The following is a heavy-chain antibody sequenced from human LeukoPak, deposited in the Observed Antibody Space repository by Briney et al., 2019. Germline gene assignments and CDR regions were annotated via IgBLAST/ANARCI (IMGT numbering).Heavy chain of an antibody. Sequence: GGSLRLSCAASGFTFSGSALHWVRQASGRGLEWVGRIRSRANSYATAYAASVRGRFTISRDDSKNTAYLQMNSLKAEDTAIYYCAKAKLQRVTIFGVVYYFDYWGQGALVTVSS. CDR2: IRSRANSYAT. D-gene: IGHD3-3*01. CDR1: GFTFSGSA. V-gene: IGHV3-73*01. CDR3: AKAKLQRVTIFGVVYYFDY. J-gene: IGHJ4*02.